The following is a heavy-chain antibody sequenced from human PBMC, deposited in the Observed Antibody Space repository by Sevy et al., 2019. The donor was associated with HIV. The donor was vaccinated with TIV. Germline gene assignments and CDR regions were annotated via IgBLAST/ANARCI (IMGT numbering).Heavy chain of an antibody. V-gene: IGHV1-69*13. CDR1: ADTFSSYA. CDR3: ARGGIGDYSKYSEY. D-gene: IGHD4-4*01. CDR2: IIPSFGTT. J-gene: IGHJ4*02. Sequence: ASMKVSCKASADTFSSYAINWVRQAPGQGLEWMGGIIPSFGTTKYGQRFQGRVTITAVESTSTAYMELSSLRSEDSAVFYCARGGIGDYSKYSEYWGQGTLVTVSS.